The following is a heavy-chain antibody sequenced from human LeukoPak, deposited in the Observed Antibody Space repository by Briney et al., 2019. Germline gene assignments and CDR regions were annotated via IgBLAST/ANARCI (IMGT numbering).Heavy chain of an antibody. J-gene: IGHJ6*01. CDR1: GFTFSSYA. Sequence: PGGSLRLSCAVSGFTFSSYAMSWVRQAPGKGVEWVSAISGSGGRTYYADSVKGRFTISRDNSKNTLYLQMNSLGAEDTAVYYCAKDSSTWFGELLNYYYGMDVWGQGTTVTVSS. CDR2: ISGSGGRT. D-gene: IGHD3-10*01. V-gene: IGHV3-23*01. CDR3: AKDSSTWFGELLNYYYGMDV.